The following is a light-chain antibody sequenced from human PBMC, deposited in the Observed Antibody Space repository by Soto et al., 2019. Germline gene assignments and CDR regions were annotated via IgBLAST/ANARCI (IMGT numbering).Light chain of an antibody. Sequence: VLTQSPATLSLSPGKRATLSCRASESVDFHLAWYQLKPGQAPRLLIYDASVRATGTPARFSGSGSGTAFTLTISSLEPEDFALYYCQQRSTWPTFGQGTRLEIK. CDR1: ESVDFH. CDR2: DAS. CDR3: QQRSTWPT. J-gene: IGKJ5*01. V-gene: IGKV3-11*01.